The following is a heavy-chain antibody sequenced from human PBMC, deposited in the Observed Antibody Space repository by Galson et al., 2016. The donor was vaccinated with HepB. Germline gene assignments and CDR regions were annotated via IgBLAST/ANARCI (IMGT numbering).Heavy chain of an antibody. CDR1: GFTFGSYW. J-gene: IGHJ3*02. D-gene: IGHD5-12*01. CDR3: ARDPGYSAFDI. CDR2: INQDGSEK. Sequence: RLSCAASGFTFGSYWMSWVRQAPGKGLELAANINQDGSEKSYVDSAKGRFTISRDNAKNSLYLQMNSLRAEDTAVYFCARDPGYSAFDIWGQGTMVTVSS. V-gene: IGHV3-7*04.